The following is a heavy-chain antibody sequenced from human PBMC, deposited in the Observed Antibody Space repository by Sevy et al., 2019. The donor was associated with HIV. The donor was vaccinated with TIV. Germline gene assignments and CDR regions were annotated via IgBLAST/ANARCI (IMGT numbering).Heavy chain of an antibody. J-gene: IGHJ6*02. Sequence: ASVKVSCKASGYTLNNYGISWVRQAPGQGLEWIGWITAYKDNTNYAQTFQGRVTMTTDTSTSTAYMELRSLRSDDTAVYYCTRVDPYYEFGDVWGQGTTVTVSS. D-gene: IGHD3-3*01. V-gene: IGHV1-18*01. CDR2: ITAYKDNT. CDR3: TRVDPYYEFGDV. CDR1: GYTLNNYG.